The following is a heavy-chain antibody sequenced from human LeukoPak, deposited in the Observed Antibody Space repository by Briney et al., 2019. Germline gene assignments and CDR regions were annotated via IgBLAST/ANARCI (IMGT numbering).Heavy chain of an antibody. CDR1: GCTFTSYD. J-gene: IGHJ6*03. Sequence: SVKVSCKASGCTFTSYDINWVRQATGQGLEWMGWMNPNSGNTGYAQKFQGRVTITRNTSISTAYMELSSLRSEDTAVYYCARGNSSSWRYYYYYMDVWGKGTTVTISS. CDR2: MNPNSGNT. D-gene: IGHD6-13*01. CDR3: ARGNSSSWRYYYYYMDV. V-gene: IGHV1-8*03.